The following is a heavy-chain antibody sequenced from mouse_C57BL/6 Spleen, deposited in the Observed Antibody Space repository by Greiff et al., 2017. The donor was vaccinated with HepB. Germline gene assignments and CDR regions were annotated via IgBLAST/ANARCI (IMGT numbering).Heavy chain of an antibody. D-gene: IGHD2-4*01. CDR3: ARKIYDYGDYAMDY. CDR1: GFSLTSYA. J-gene: IGHJ4*01. CDR2: IWTGGGT. V-gene: IGHV2-9-1*01. Sequence: VQLQESGPGLVAPSQSLSITCTVSGFSLTSYAISWVRQPPGKGLEWLGVIWTGGGTNYNSALKSRLSISKDNSKSQVFLKMNSLQTDDTARYYCARKIYDYGDYAMDYWGQGTSVTVSS.